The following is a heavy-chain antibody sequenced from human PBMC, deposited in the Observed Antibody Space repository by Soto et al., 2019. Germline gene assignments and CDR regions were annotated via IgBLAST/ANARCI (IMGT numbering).Heavy chain of an antibody. CDR2: IRSKDYGGTT. D-gene: IGHD2-2*01. V-gene: IGHV3-49*03. CDR3: TSDRVIPAARQDYYAMDV. CDR1: GFTFGDYA. Sequence: GGSLRLSCTASGFTFGDYAMSWFRQAPGKGLEWVGFIRSKDYGGTTEYAASVKGRFTISRDDSKSIVYLQMNSLKTEYTAVYYCTSDRVIPAARQDYYAMDVWGKGTTVTVSS. J-gene: IGHJ6*04.